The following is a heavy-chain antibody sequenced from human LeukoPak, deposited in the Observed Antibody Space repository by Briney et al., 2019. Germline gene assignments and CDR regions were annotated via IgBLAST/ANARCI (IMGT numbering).Heavy chain of an antibody. CDR2: ISSDGSKK. D-gene: IGHD3-22*01. J-gene: IGHJ4*02. CDR3: AKGYYYDSSGSLGY. V-gene: IGHV3-30-3*01. Sequence: PGGSLRLSCVDSGSTNAMHWVRQAPGKGLEWVAVISSDGSKKYYGDSVKGRFTISRDNSKNTLYLQMNSLRAEDTAVYYCAKGYYYDSSGSLGYWGQGTLVTVSS. CDR1: GSTNA.